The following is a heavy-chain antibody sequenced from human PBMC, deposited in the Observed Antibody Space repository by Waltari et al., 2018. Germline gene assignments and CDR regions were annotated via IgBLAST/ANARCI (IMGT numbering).Heavy chain of an antibody. CDR3: ARKSSTNWYFDL. J-gene: IGHJ2*01. CDR1: GGSLSSSSYY. CDR2: IYYSGST. Sequence: QLQLQESGPGLVKPSETLSLTCTVSGGSLSSSSYYWGWIRQPPGKGLEWIGSIYYSGSTYYNPSLKSRVTISVDTSKNQFSLKLSSVTAADTAVYYCARKSSTNWYFDLWGRGTLVTVSS. D-gene: IGHD2-2*01. V-gene: IGHV4-39*07.